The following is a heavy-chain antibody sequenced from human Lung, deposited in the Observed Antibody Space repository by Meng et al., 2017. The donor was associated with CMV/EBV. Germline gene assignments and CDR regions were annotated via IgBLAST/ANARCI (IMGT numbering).Heavy chain of an antibody. J-gene: IGHJ6*02. CDR1: GFTVRNNY. CDR3: AREGYCSSTTCSSYYYYGTDV. D-gene: IGHD2-2*01. CDR2: IYSDGYT. Sequence: SXAASGFTVRNNYMSWVRQAPGKGLEWVSVIYSDGYTYYADSVKGRFTISRDNSKDTLYLQMNSLRAEDTAVYYCAREGYCSSTTCSSYYYYGTDVWGQGTTVTVSS. V-gene: IGHV3-53*01.